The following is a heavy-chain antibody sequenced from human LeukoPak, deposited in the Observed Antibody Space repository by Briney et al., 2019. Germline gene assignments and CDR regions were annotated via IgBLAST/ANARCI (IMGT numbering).Heavy chain of an antibody. D-gene: IGHD4-23*01. CDR3: ARDYGGNWFDP. V-gene: IGHV3-33*01. J-gene: IGHJ5*02. CDR1: GFTLSSYG. Sequence: GRSLRLSCAASGFTLSSYGMHRVRQAPGKGLEWVAVIWYDGSNKYYADSVKGRVTISRDNSKNTLYLQMNSLRAEDTAVYYCARDYGGNWFDPWGQGTLVTVSS. CDR2: IWYDGSNK.